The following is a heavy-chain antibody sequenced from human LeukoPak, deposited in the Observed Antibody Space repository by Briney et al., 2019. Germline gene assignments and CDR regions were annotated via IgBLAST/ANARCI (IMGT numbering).Heavy chain of an antibody. D-gene: IGHD3-10*01. J-gene: IGHJ3*02. V-gene: IGHV4-59*01. CDR1: GGSIISYY. Sequence: PSETLSLTCTVSGGSIISYYWSWIRQPPGKGLEWIAFIHSSGNTGYNPSLKSRVTLSLDTSKNHFSLKVTSMTAADTGVYYCAKSNGYGLVDIWGQGTMVTVSS. CDR2: IHSSGNT. CDR3: AKSNGYGLVDI.